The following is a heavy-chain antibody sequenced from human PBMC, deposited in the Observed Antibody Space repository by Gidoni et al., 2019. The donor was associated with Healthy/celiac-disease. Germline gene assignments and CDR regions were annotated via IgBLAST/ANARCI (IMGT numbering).Heavy chain of an antibody. CDR2: IYYSGST. CDR1: GGPISSSSYY. CDR3: ARRKKGIYYMDV. Sequence: QLQLQESGPGLVKPSETLSLTCTVSGGPISSSSYYWGWIRQPPGKGREWVGSIYYSGSTYYNPSLKSRVTISVDTAKNQFSLKLSSVTAADTAVYYCARRKKGIYYMDVWGKGTTVTVSS. V-gene: IGHV4-39*01. J-gene: IGHJ6*03.